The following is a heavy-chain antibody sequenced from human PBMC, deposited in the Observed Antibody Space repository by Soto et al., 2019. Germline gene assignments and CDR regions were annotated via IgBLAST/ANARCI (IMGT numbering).Heavy chain of an antibody. D-gene: IGHD1-26*01. V-gene: IGHV3-74*03. CDR2: IDTGGSTGGT. J-gene: IGHJ4*02. Sequence: EVRLVESGGALVPPGGSLRLTCEASGFTFSGHWMHLVRRAPGKGLVWVSHIDTGGSTGGTSYADSVKGRFTVSRDDSNDRLYLQMNVLRVEDTAVYYCARGRGTYYADSWGQGTLVTVSS. CDR1: GFTFSGHW. CDR3: ARGRGTYYADS.